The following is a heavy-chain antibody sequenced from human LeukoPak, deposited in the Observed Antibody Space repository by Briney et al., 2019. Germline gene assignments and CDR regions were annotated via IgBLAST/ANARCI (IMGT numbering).Heavy chain of an antibody. D-gene: IGHD3-22*01. Sequence: ASVKVSCKASGYTFTGYYMHWVRQAPGQGLEWMGILNPSSGSTSYAQKFQGRVTMTRDTSSSTFYMELRSLQSEDTAVYYCARDGEYYDSSGSYFDYWGQGTLVTVSS. CDR2: LNPSSGST. V-gene: IGHV1-46*01. J-gene: IGHJ4*02. CDR3: ARDGEYYDSSGSYFDY. CDR1: GYTFTGYY.